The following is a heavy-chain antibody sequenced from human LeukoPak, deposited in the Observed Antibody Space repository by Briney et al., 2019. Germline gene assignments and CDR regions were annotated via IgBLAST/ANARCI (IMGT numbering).Heavy chain of an antibody. Sequence: PSETLSLTCTVSGASITSYYWSWFRQPPGKGLECIGYMYYSGTTNYNPSLKRQITISVDKSKNQFSLKLSYVTAADTAVYYCARDLGFCSSTSCYPWFDPWGQGTLVTVSS. D-gene: IGHD2-2*01. V-gene: IGHV4-59*01. CDR3: ARDLGFCSSTSCYPWFDP. CDR2: MYYSGTT. J-gene: IGHJ5*02. CDR1: GASITSYY.